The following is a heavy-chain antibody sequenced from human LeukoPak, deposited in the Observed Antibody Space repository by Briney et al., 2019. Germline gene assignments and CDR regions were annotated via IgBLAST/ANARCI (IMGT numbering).Heavy chain of an antibody. J-gene: IGHJ4*02. CDR1: GGSFSGYY. D-gene: IGHD2-2*01. V-gene: IGHV4-34*01. Sequence: SETLSLTCAVYGGSFSGYYWSWIRQPPGKGLEWIGEINHSGSTNYNPSLKSRVTISVDTSRNQFSLKLSSVTAADTALYYCARIDTVVLPSTMFDYWGQGTLVTVSS. CDR2: INHSGST. CDR3: ARIDTVVLPSTMFDY.